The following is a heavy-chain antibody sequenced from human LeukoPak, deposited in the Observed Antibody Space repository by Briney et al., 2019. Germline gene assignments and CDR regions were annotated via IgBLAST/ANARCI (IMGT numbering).Heavy chain of an antibody. CDR2: VSAYNGNT. CDR1: GYTFTSYG. J-gene: IGHJ4*02. V-gene: IGHV1-18*01. CDR3: ARDSDVVVTANLDY. Sequence: ASVKVSCKASGYTFTSYGISWVRQAPGQGLEWMGWVSAYNGNTNYAQKLQGRVTMTTDTSTSTAYMELRSLRSDDTAVYYCARDSDVVVTANLDYWGQGTLVTVSS. D-gene: IGHD2-21*02.